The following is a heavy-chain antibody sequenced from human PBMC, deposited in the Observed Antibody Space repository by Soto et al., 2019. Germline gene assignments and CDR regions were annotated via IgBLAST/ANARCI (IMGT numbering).Heavy chain of an antibody. D-gene: IGHD3-10*01. V-gene: IGHV1-69*12. Sequence: QVQVVQSGAEVKKPGSSVKVSCKTSGGTFSTAAISWVRQAPGQGLEWMGGIMPIFRTADYAQKFQGRVTITADXSXXXAXLELISLRSEDTAVYYCARDEDRAQLGGNSYFIMDVWGQGTTVTVTS. CDR2: IMPIFRTA. J-gene: IGHJ6*02. CDR1: GGTFSTAA. CDR3: ARDEDRAQLGGNSYFIMDV.